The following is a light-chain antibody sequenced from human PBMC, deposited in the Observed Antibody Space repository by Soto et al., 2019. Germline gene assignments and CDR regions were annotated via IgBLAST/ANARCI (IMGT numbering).Light chain of an antibody. CDR1: QSVNIY. CDR2: HAS. Sequence: EIVLTQSPATLSLSPGERATLSCRASQSVNIYLAWYQQKPGQAPRLLIKHASNRATGIPARFSGSGSGTDFTLTISSLEPEDFAGYYCQHRNNWPSRTFGPGTKGDIK. J-gene: IGKJ3*01. CDR3: QHRNNWPSRT. V-gene: IGKV3-11*01.